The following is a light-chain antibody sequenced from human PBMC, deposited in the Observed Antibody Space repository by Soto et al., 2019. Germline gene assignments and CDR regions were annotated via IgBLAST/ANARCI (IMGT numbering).Light chain of an antibody. Sequence: QLTQSPSTLSGSVGGRVIITCRASQTISSWLAWYQQKPGKAPKLLIYKASTLKSGVPSRFSGSGSGTEFTLTICSLQPDEFATYYCQHYISYSEAFGQRTKVE. J-gene: IGKJ1*01. V-gene: IGKV1-5*03. CDR3: QHYISYSEA. CDR2: KAS. CDR1: QTISSW.